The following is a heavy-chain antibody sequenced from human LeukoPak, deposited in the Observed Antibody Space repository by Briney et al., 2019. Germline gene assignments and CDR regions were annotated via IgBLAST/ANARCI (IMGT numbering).Heavy chain of an antibody. CDR3: AKDFDY. CDR2: ISYDGSNK. V-gene: IGHV3-30*18. Sequence: GGSLRLSCAASGFNFSSYGMHWARQAPGKGLEWVAVISYDGSNKYYADSVKGRFTISRDNSKNTLYLQMNSLRAEDRAVYYCAKDFDYWGQGTLVTVSS. J-gene: IGHJ4*02. CDR1: GFNFSSYG.